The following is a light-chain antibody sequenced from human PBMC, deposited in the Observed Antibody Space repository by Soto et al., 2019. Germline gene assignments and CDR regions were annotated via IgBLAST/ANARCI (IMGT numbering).Light chain of an antibody. V-gene: IGLV2-8*01. CDR1: SSDIGRYNY. CDR3: SSYAGSNNLL. CDR2: EVN. J-gene: IGLJ2*01. Sequence: QSALTQPPSASGSPGQSVTISCTGTSSDIGRYNYVSWYQQRPGKAPKLMIYEVNKRPSGVPDRFSGSKSGNTASLTVSGLQAEDEADYYFSSYAGSNNLLFGGGTKLTVL.